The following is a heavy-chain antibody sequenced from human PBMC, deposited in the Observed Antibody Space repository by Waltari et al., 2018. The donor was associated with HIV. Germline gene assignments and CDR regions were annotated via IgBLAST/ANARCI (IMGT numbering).Heavy chain of an antibody. CDR2: IYYSGST. CDR3: ARQSRGNSVGYDY. J-gene: IGHJ4*02. Sequence: QVQLQESGPGLVKPSETLSLTCTVSGGSIRSYYWSWFRQPPGKGLEWIGYIYYSGSTNYNPALKSRLTMSVDTSKNQFSLKLSSVTAADTAVYYCARQSRGNSVGYDYWGQGTLVTVSS. CDR1: GGSIRSYY. D-gene: IGHD1-26*01. V-gene: IGHV4-59*08.